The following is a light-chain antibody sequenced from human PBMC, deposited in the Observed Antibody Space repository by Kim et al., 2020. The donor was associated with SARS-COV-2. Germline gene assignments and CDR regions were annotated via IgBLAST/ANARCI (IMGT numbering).Light chain of an antibody. CDR3: QHYDNRTPWT. J-gene: IGKJ1*01. Sequence: SAGEEGTLSCRGSQSGRNREALYQHKPGQAHRLMIYETATRATGIGARVRGSASGTEIDFTISSRQFEDVEIDECQHYDNRTPWTFGQGTKVDIK. V-gene: IGKV3-15*01. CDR1: QSGRNR. CDR2: ETA.